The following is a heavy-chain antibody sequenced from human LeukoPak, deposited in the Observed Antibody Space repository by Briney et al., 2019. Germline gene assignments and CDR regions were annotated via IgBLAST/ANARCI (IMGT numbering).Heavy chain of an antibody. Sequence: GASEKVSCKASGYTFTSYGISWVRQAPGQGLEWMGWISAYNGNTNYAQKLQGRVTMTTDTSTSTAYMELRSLRSDDTAVYYCARPRARGYSGYDPNPVKYYFDYWGQGTLVTVSS. CDR2: ISAYNGNT. J-gene: IGHJ4*02. CDR3: ARPRARGYSGYDPNPVKYYFDY. V-gene: IGHV1-18*01. D-gene: IGHD5-12*01. CDR1: GYTFTSYG.